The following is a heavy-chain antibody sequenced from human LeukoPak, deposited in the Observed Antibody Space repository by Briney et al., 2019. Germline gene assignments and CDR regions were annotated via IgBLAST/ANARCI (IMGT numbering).Heavy chain of an antibody. Sequence: GGSLRLSCVGSGFTFSRYSMNWVRQAPGKGLEWVSFISSSSNYIYYADSVKGRFTVSRDSAKSSLYLHMNSLRAEDTAVYYCATYSGSYWEYYFDSWGQGTLVTVSS. J-gene: IGHJ4*02. CDR1: GFTFSRYS. V-gene: IGHV3-21*01. CDR2: ISSSSNYI. CDR3: ATYSGSYWEYYFDS. D-gene: IGHD1-26*01.